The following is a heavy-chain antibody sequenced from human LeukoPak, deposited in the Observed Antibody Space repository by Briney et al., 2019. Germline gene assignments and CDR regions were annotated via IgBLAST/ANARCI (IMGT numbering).Heavy chain of an antibody. CDR1: GYTFTGYY. CDR3: ARGYDSSGYYSGTLDY. J-gene: IGHJ4*02. D-gene: IGHD3-22*01. Sequence: ASVKVSCKASGYTFTGYYLRWVRQAPGQGLEWMGWINPNSGGTDYAQKFQGRVTMTRGTSISTAYMELSRLRSDDTAVYYCARGYDSSGYYSGTLDYCGQGTLVTVSS. V-gene: IGHV1-2*02. CDR2: INPNSGGT.